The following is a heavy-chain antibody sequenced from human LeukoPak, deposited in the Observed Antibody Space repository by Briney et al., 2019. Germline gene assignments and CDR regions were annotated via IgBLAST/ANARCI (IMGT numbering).Heavy chain of an antibody. D-gene: IGHD2-2*01. V-gene: IGHV3-30*18. CDR1: GFTFSSYG. CDR3: AKDLGYCSSTSCKKGDIYFDY. CDR2: ISYDGSNK. J-gene: IGHJ4*02. Sequence: GGSLRLSCAASGFTFSSYGMHWVRQAPGKGLEWVAVISYDGSNKYYADSVKGRFTISRDNSKNTLYLQMNSLRAEDTAVYYCAKDLGYCSSTSCKKGDIYFDYWGQGTLVTVSS.